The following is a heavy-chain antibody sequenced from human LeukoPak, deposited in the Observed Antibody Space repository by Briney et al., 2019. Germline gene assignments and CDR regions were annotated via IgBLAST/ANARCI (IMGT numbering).Heavy chain of an antibody. CDR3: ARDGWVGAASHYVGAYYYYMDV. CDR2: ISYDGSNK. D-gene: IGHD1-26*01. J-gene: IGHJ6*03. CDR1: GFTFSSYA. V-gene: IGHV3-30*01. Sequence: PGGSLRLSWAASGFTFSSYAMHWVRQAPGKGLEWVAVISYDGSNKYYADSVKGRFTISRDNSKNTLYLQMNSLRAEDTAVYYCARDGWVGAASHYVGAYYYYMDVWGKGTTVTVSS.